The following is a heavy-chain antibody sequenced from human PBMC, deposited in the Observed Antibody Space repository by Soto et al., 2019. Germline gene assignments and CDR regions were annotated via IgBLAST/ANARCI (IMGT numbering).Heavy chain of an antibody. CDR3: AISGLLDGDSAPSGMDV. CDR2: IWYDGSNK. Sequence: PGGSLRLSCAASGFTFSSYGMHWVRQAPGKGLEWVAVIWYDGSNKYYADSVKGRFTISRDNSKNTLYLQMNSLRAEDTAVYYCAISGLLDGDSAPSGMDVWGQGTTVTVSS. CDR1: GFTFSSYG. D-gene: IGHD5-12*01. J-gene: IGHJ6*02. V-gene: IGHV3-33*01.